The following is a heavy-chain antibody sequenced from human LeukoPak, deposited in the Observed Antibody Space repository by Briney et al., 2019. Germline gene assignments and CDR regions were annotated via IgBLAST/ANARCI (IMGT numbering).Heavy chain of an antibody. CDR3: ARGGYCSGGSCYFVPFYFDY. Sequence: SETLSLTCTVSGGSISSYYWSWIRQPPGKGLEWIGYIYYSGSTNYNPSLKSRVTISVDTSKNQFSLKLSSVTAADTAVYYCARGGYCSGGSCYFVPFYFDYWGQGTLVTVSS. V-gene: IGHV4-59*01. CDR1: GGSISSYY. D-gene: IGHD2-15*01. CDR2: IYYSGST. J-gene: IGHJ4*02.